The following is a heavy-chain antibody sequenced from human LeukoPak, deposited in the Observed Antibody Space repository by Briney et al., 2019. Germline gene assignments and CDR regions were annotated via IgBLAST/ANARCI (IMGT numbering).Heavy chain of an antibody. CDR3: ATVKRQWLVRENWFDP. D-gene: IGHD6-19*01. V-gene: IGHV1-46*01. CDR2: INPSGGST. J-gene: IGHJ5*02. CDR1: GYTFTSYY. Sequence: ASVKVSCKASGYTFTSYYMHWVRQAPGQGLEWMGIINPSGGSTSYAQKFQGRVTMTRDTSTSTVYMELSSLRSEDTAVYYCATVKRQWLVRENWFDPWGQGTLVTVSS.